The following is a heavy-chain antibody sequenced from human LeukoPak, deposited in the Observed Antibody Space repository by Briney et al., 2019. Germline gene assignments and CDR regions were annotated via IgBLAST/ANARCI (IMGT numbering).Heavy chain of an antibody. V-gene: IGHV3-33*01. Sequence: GGSLRLSCAASGFTFSSSGMHWVRQAPGKGLEWVAVIWHDGSNKGYADSARGRFTISRDNSKNTLYLQMDGLRAEDTAVYYCARDVGNSPFDYWGQGTQVTVSS. CDR1: GFTFSSSG. CDR2: IWHDGSNK. D-gene: IGHD2/OR15-2a*01. J-gene: IGHJ4*02. CDR3: ARDVGNSPFDY.